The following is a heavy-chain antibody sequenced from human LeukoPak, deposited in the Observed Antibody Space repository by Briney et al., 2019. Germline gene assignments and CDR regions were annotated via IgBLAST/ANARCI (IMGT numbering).Heavy chain of an antibody. CDR1: GFTFSSYA. Sequence: PGGSLRLSCAASGFTFSSYAMSWVRQAPGKGLEWVANIKQDATEIYYADSVKGRLTISRDNARKSLFLQMNILRVEDTALYYCARLNWDDGEVSEFDQWGQGILVTVSS. CDR3: ARLNWDDGEVSEFDQ. J-gene: IGHJ5*02. D-gene: IGHD1-26*01. CDR2: IKQDATEI. V-gene: IGHV3-7*01.